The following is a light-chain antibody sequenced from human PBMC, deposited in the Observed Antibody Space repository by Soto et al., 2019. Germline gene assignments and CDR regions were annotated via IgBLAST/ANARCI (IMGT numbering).Light chain of an antibody. CDR2: GYI. J-gene: IGLJ2*01. V-gene: IGLV1-40*01. CDR1: SSNIWAGYD. CDR3: QSFDTSLRGSV. Sequence: QSVLTQPPSMSGAPGQRVTISCTGTSSNIWAGYDVHWYQQLPGTAPKLLIFGYINRPSGVPDRFSGSMSGTSASLAIPGLQAEDEADYYCQSFDTSLRGSVFGGGTKLTVL.